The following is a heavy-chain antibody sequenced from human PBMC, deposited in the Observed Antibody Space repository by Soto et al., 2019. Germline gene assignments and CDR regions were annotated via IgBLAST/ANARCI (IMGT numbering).Heavy chain of an antibody. J-gene: IGHJ3*02. CDR1: GFTFSSYA. V-gene: IGHV3-23*01. D-gene: IGHD6-13*01. Sequence: GGSLRLSCAASGFTFSSYAMSWVRQAPGKGLEWVSAISGSGGSTYYADSVKGRFTISRDNSKNTLYLQMNSLRAEDTAVYYCAKDLLGYSSSWFDAFDIWGQGTMVTVSS. CDR2: ISGSGGST. CDR3: AKDLLGYSSSWFDAFDI.